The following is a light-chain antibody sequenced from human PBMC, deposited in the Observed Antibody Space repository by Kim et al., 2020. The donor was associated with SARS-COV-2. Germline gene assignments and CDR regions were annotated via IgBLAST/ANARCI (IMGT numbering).Light chain of an antibody. CDR1: SANIGSNT. V-gene: IGLV1-44*01. CDR2: SNN. J-gene: IGLJ3*02. CDR3: AAWDDSLNGLV. Sequence: GQRCTSACSESSANIGSNTVSCYQQLPGTAPKHLIYSNNQRPSGVPDRFSGSKSGTSASLAISGLQSEDEADYYCAAWDDSLNGLVFGGGTQLTVL.